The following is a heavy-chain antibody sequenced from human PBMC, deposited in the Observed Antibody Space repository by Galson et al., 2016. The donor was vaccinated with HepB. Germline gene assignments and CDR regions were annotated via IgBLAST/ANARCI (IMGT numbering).Heavy chain of an antibody. CDR3: ARQGMTNHFDS. J-gene: IGHJ4*02. V-gene: IGHV4-31*03. Sequence: TLSLTCTVSGVSISSRGYYWSWIRQHPEKGLEWIGYIYSSGNAFYNPSLKSRGIISVDTSRNQFSLKLSSVTAADTAVYYCARQGMTNHFDSWGRGTLVTVSS. CDR2: IYSSGNA. CDR1: GVSISSRGYY. D-gene: IGHD2-8*01.